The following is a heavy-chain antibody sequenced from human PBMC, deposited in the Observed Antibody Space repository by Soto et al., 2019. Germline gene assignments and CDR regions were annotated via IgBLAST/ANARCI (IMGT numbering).Heavy chain of an antibody. Sequence: PGESLKISCTGSGYTFTNSWINWVRQMPGKGLEWMGRIDPSDSYTTYNPSFQGHVTFSVDKSISAAYLQWHSLKASDTALYYCARPRYSSEFDYWGQGTLVTVYS. CDR2: IDPSDSYT. J-gene: IGHJ4*02. D-gene: IGHD6-19*01. V-gene: IGHV5-10-1*01. CDR1: GYTFTNSW. CDR3: ARPRYSSEFDY.